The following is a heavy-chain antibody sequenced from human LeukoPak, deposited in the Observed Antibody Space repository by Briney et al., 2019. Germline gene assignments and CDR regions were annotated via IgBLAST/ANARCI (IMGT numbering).Heavy chain of an antibody. CDR2: IFHSGST. J-gene: IGHJ4*02. D-gene: IGHD6-19*01. CDR3: ARDRGVAVAGPPGY. V-gene: IGHV4-38-2*02. Sequence: SETLSLTCAVSGYSISSGYYWGWIRQPPGKGLEWVGSIFHSGSTYYNPSLRSRVTISVDTSKNQFSLKLSSVTAADTAVYYCARDRGVAVAGPPGYWGQGTLVTVSS. CDR1: GYSISSGYY.